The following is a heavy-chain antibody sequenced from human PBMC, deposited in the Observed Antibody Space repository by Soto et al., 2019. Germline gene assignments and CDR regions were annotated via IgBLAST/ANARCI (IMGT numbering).Heavy chain of an antibody. V-gene: IGHV1-3*05. CDR1: GYTFTSYA. D-gene: IGHD6-19*01. CDR2: INAGNGNT. CDR3: ARAVAVPADFDY. Sequence: QVQLVQSVAEEKKPGASVKVSCKASGYTFTSYAMHWVRQAPGQRLEWMGWINAGNGNTKYSQKFQARVTITRDTSASTAYMELSSLRSQDTAVYYCARAVAVPADFDYWGQGTLVTVSS. J-gene: IGHJ4*02.